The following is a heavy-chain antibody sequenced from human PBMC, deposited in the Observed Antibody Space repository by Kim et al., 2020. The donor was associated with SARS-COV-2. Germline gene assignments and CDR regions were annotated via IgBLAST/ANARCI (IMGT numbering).Heavy chain of an antibody. J-gene: IGHJ5*02. V-gene: IGHV4-31*03. CDR2: IYYSGST. CDR3: ARGASYYYGSGSYPTDVWFDP. CDR1: GGSISSGGYY. D-gene: IGHD3-10*01. Sequence: SETLSLTCTVSGGSISSGGYYWSWIRQHPGKGLEWIGYIYYSGSTYYNPSLKSRVTISVDTSKNQFSLKLSSVTAADMAVYYCARGASYYYGSGSYPTDVWFDPWGQGTLVTVSS.